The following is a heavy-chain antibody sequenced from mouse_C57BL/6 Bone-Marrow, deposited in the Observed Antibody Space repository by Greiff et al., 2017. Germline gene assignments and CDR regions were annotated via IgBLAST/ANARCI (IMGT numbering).Heavy chain of an antibody. CDR2: IVPENGDT. J-gene: IGHJ1*03. V-gene: IGHV14-4*01. CDR3: TTYCSNYWYVDV. CDR1: GFNITDDY. D-gene: IGHD2-5*01. Sequence: EVQLQQSGAELVRPGASVKLSCTASGFNITDDYMHWVKQRPEQGLEWIGWIVPENGDTEYASKFQGKATITADTSSNTAYLQLSSLTAEDTAVDYCTTYCSNYWYVDVWGRGNRVTVSA.